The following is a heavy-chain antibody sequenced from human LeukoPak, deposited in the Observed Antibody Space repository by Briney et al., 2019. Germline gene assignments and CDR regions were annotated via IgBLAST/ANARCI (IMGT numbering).Heavy chain of an antibody. D-gene: IGHD3-3*01. CDR1: GGTFSSYA. J-gene: IGHJ6*02. CDR2: IIPIFGTA. CDR3: ARDIRGYDFWSGYDYYYGMDV. Sequence: ASVKVSCKASGGTFSSYAISWVRQAPGQGLEWMGGIIPIFGTANYAQKFQGRVTITADESTSTAYMELSSLRSEDTAVYYCARDIRGYDFWSGYDYYYGMDVWGRGTTVTVSS. V-gene: IGHV1-69*01.